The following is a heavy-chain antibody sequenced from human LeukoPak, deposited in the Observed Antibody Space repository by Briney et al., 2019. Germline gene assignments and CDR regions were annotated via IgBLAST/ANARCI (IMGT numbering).Heavy chain of an antibody. CDR1: GGSISSGNYY. Sequence: TLSLTCAVSGGSISSGNYYWSWIRQHPGKGLEWIGYISYSGTTYYNPSLKNRVTISVDTSKNQFSLKLSSVTAADTAVYYCARMPSGSSFDYWGQGTLVTVSS. D-gene: IGHD3-10*01. CDR2: ISYSGTT. J-gene: IGHJ4*02. CDR3: ARMPSGSSFDY. V-gene: IGHV4-31*11.